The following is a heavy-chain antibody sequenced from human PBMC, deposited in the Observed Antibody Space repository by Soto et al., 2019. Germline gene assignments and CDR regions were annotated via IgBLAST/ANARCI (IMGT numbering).Heavy chain of an antibody. V-gene: IGHV4-31*03. CDR2: IYYSGST. J-gene: IGHJ6*02. Sequence: SETLPLTCTVSGGSISSGGYYWSWIRQHPGKGLEWIGYIYYSGSTYYNPSLKSRVTISVDTSKNQFSLKLSSVTAADTAVYYCARDRSRGGMDVWGQGTTVTVSS. CDR1: GGSISSGGYY. CDR3: ARDRSRGGMDV.